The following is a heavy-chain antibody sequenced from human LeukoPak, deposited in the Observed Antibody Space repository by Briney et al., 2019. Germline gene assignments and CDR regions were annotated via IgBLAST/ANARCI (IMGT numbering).Heavy chain of an antibody. Sequence: SETLSLTCAVYGGSISSGSYYWSWIRQPAGKGLEWIGRIYTSGSTNYNPSLKSRVTISVDTSKNQFSLKLSSVTAADTAVYYCARDEVIVGATGSWFDPWGQGTLVTVSS. CDR1: GGSISSGSYY. CDR2: IYTSGST. CDR3: ARDEVIVGATGSWFDP. V-gene: IGHV4-61*02. D-gene: IGHD1-26*01. J-gene: IGHJ5*02.